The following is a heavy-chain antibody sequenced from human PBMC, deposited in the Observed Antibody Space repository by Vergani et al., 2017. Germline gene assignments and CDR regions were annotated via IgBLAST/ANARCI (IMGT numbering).Heavy chain of an antibody. CDR2: INPHSGGT. V-gene: IGHV1-2*02. Sequence: QVQLVQSGAEVKKPGASVKVSCKASGYTFTGYYMHWVRQAPGQGLEWMGWINPHSGGTNYAQKFQGRVTMTRDTSISTAYMELSRLRCDDTAVYYCARPDIAAALWVGFDPWGQGTLVTVSS. CDR1: GYTFTGYY. CDR3: ARPDIAAALWVGFDP. D-gene: IGHD6-13*01. J-gene: IGHJ5*02.